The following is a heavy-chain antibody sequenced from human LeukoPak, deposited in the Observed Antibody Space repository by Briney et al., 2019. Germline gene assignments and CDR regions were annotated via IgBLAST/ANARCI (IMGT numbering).Heavy chain of an antibody. CDR2: IIPIFGTA. Sequence: SVKVSCKASGGTFSSYAISWVRQAPGQGLEWMGGIIPIFGTANYAQKFQGRVTITTDESTSTAYMELSSLRSEDTAVYYCARHPLVVPAAIVDYYYYYMDVWGKGTTVTVSS. CDR1: GGTFSSYA. CDR3: ARHPLVVPAAIVDYYYYYMDV. V-gene: IGHV1-69*05. D-gene: IGHD2-2*01. J-gene: IGHJ6*03.